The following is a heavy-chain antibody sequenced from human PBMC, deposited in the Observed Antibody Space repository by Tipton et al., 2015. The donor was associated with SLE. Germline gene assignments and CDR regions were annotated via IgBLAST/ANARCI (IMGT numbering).Heavy chain of an antibody. CDR1: GFTFSSYW. CDR2: IYSGGST. D-gene: IGHD6-19*01. J-gene: IGHJ4*02. V-gene: IGHV3-53*01. CDR3: AKRAVAGDYFDY. Sequence: GSLRLSCAASGFTFSSYWMHWVRQAPGKGLEWVSVIYSGGSTYYADSVKGRFTISRDNSKNTLYLQINSLRAEDTAVYYCAKRAVAGDYFDYWGQGTLVTVSS.